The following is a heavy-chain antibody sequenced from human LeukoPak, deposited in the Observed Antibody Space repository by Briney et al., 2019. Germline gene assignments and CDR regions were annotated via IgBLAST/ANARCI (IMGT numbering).Heavy chain of an antibody. D-gene: IGHD6-19*01. V-gene: IGHV1-2*06. Sequence: ASVKVYCKASGYTFTGYYMHWVRQAPGQGLEWMGRINPNSGGTNYAQKFQSRVTMTRDTSISTAYMELRSLRSDDTAVYYCARMWSGGIAVADTDWGQGTLVTVSS. CDR3: ARMWSGGIAVADTD. CDR2: INPNSGGT. J-gene: IGHJ4*02. CDR1: GYTFTGYY.